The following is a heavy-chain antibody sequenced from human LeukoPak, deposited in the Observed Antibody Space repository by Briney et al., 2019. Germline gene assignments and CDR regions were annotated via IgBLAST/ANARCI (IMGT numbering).Heavy chain of an antibody. V-gene: IGHV3-23*01. CDR3: AKHEDIVVVPADY. Sequence: GGSLRLSCAASGFTFSSYAMSWVRQTPGKGLEWVSAISGSGGSTYYADSVKGRFTISRDNSKNTLYLQMNSLRAEDTAVYYCAKHEDIVVVPADYWGQGILVTVSS. CDR2: ISGSGGST. D-gene: IGHD2-2*01. CDR1: GFTFSSYA. J-gene: IGHJ4*02.